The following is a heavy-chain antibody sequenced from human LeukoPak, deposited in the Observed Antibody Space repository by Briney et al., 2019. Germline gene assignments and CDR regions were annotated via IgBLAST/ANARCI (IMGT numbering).Heavy chain of an antibody. CDR3: AGRSYSLKSFDY. V-gene: IGHV4-59*08. Sequence: PSETLSLTCTVSGDSIGSYYWSWIRQPPGKGLEWIGYIYYSGSTNYNPSLKSRVTISVDTSKNQFSLKLSSVTAADTAVYYCAGRSYSLKSFDYWGQGTLVTVSS. CDR2: IYYSGST. D-gene: IGHD2-15*01. J-gene: IGHJ4*02. CDR1: GDSIGSYY.